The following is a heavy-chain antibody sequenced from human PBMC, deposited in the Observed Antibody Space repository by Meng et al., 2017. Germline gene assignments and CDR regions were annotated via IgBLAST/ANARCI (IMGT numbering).Heavy chain of an antibody. CDR3: ARFQYYYDSSGYYYGRGLDY. CDR2: IYTSGST. CDR1: GYSISSGSYY. D-gene: IGHD3-22*01. J-gene: IGHJ4*02. V-gene: IGHV4-61*02. Sequence: SETLSLTCTVSGYSISSGSYYWSWIRQPAGKGLEWIGRIYTSGSTNYNPSLKSRVTISVDTSKNQFSLTLSSVTAADTAVYYCARFQYYYDSSGYYYGRGLDYWGQGTLVTVSS.